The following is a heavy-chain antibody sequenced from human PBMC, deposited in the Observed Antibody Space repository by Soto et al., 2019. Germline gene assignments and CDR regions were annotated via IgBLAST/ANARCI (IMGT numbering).Heavy chain of an antibody. D-gene: IGHD6-13*01. CDR2: INDSGGT. Sequence: PSETLSLTCAVYGGSFSGYYWTWIRQPPGKGLEWIGEINDSGGTDYNPSLKSRVTISLDTSKNQLSLKLGSVTAADTAAYYCARGRKGFSSSCYVDWGQGTLVTVSS. V-gene: IGHV4-34*01. J-gene: IGHJ4*02. CDR3: ARGRKGFSSSCYVD. CDR1: GGSFSGYY.